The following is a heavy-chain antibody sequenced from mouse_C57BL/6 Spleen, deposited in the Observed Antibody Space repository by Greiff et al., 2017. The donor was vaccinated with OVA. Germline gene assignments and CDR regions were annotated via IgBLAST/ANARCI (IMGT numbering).Heavy chain of an antibody. CDR2: ISSGSSTI. Sequence: EVHPVESGGGLVKPGGSLKLSCAASGFTFSDYGMHWVRQAPEKGLEWVAYISSGSSTIYYADTVKGRFTISRDNAKNTLFLQMTSLRSEDTAMYYCARGGIHYFDYWGQGTTLTVSS. J-gene: IGHJ2*01. CDR1: GFTFSDYG. V-gene: IGHV5-17*01. CDR3: ARGGIHYFDY.